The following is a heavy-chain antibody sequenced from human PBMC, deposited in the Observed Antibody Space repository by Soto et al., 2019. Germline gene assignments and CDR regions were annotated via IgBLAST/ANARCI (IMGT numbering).Heavy chain of an antibody. Sequence: GGSLRLSCAASGFTFSDFAMSWVRQTPGKGLEWVSVISGGGGTTYYADSVKGRFTISRDNSKNTLYLQMDSLRAEDTALYYCAKAMSTPSRPRNYFDYWGQGTLVTVSS. V-gene: IGHV3-23*01. J-gene: IGHJ4*02. D-gene: IGHD6-6*01. CDR1: GFTFSDFA. CDR2: ISGGGGTT. CDR3: AKAMSTPSRPRNYFDY.